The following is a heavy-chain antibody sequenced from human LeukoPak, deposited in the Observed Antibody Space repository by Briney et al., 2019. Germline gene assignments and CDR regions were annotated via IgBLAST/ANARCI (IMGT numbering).Heavy chain of an antibody. J-gene: IGHJ6*02. V-gene: IGHV4-59*08. CDR1: GISISPYY. CDR2: VFAIEGT. Sequence: SETLSLTCTVSGISISPYYWHWLRQTPGKGLDWIGYVFAIEGTNYNPSLKNRVTISLDTSRNQFSLRLNSVTAADTAVYYCARQEDSYRDYGSYFYSGLDVWGQGTTVTVSS. CDR3: ARQEDSYRDYGSYFYSGLDV. D-gene: IGHD4-17*01.